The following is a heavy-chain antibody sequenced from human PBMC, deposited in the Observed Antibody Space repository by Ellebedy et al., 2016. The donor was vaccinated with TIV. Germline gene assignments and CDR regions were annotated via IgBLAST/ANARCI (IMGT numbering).Heavy chain of an antibody. CDR2: INPSGGST. CDR1: GYTFTSYH. CDR3: ARVSGSYDLDSTFHY. D-gene: IGHD3-10*01. Sequence: AASVKVSCKASGYTFTSYHIHWVRQAPGQGLEWMGMINPSGGSTDYAQKFQGRVTMTRDTSTSTVYMDLSSLRSEDTAVYYCARVSGSYDLDSTFHYWGQGTLVTVSS. J-gene: IGHJ4*02. V-gene: IGHV1-46*01.